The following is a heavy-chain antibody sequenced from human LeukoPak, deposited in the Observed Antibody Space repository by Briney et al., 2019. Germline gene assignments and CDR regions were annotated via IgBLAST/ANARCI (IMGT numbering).Heavy chain of an antibody. CDR1: GGSISSSGSY. D-gene: IGHD6-6*01. CDR3: ATVMAARREDLNWFDP. CDR2: VYYSGNT. J-gene: IGHJ5*02. V-gene: IGHV4-39*07. Sequence: SETLSLTCTVSGGSISSSGSYWGWIRQPPGKGLEWIGSVYYSGNTYNPSLKSRVTISVDTSKNQFSLNLTSVNAADTAIYYCATVMAARREDLNWFDPWGQGTLVAVSS.